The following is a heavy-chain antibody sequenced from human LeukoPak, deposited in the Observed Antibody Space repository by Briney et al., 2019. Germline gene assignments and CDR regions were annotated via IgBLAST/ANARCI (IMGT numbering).Heavy chain of an antibody. J-gene: IGHJ4*02. CDR3: VRGGYSSGFVH. CDR2: ISGNGDNT. CDR1: GFTFSSYA. V-gene: IGHV3-23*01. Sequence: GGSLRLSCAASGFTFSSYAMTWVRQAPGKGLEWVSEISGNGDNTYYADSVKGRFTISRDNSKNTLYLQMNSLRAEDTAVYYCVRGGYSSGFVHWGQGTLVTVSS. D-gene: IGHD6-19*01.